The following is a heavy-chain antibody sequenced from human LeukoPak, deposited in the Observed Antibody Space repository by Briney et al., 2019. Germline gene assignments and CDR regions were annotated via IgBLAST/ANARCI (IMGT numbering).Heavy chain of an antibody. Sequence: SETLSLTCTVSGYSISSGYYWGWIRQPPGKGLEWIGSIYHSGSTYYNPSLKSRVTISVDTSKNQFSLKLSSVTAADTAVYYCARVLQSKSYYYYYYMDVWGKGTTVTVSS. CDR2: IYHSGST. CDR3: ARVLQSKSYYYYYYMDV. V-gene: IGHV4-38-2*02. CDR1: GYSISSGYY. D-gene: IGHD5-24*01. J-gene: IGHJ6*03.